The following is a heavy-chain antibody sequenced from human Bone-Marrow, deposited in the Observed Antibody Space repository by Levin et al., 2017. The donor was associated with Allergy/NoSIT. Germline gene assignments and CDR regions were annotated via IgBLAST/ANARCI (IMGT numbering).Heavy chain of an antibody. CDR1: GFTFDDYA. D-gene: IGHD6-6*01. V-gene: IGHV3-9*01. CDR2: ISWNSGSI. CDR3: AKGAARYSYYYGMDV. J-gene: IGHJ6*02. Sequence: SLKISCAASGFTFDDYAMHWVRQAPGKGLEWVSGISWNSGSIGYADSVKGRFTISRDNAKNSLYLQMNSLRAEDTALYYCAKGAARYSYYYGMDVWGQGTTVTVSS.